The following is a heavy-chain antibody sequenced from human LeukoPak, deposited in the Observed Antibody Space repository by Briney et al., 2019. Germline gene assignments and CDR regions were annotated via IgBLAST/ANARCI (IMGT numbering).Heavy chain of an antibody. CDR2: ISYDGSNK. CDR1: GFTFSSYA. Sequence: PGRSLRLSCAASGFTFSSYAMHWVRQAPGKGLEWVAVISYDGSNKYYADSVKGRFTISRDNSKNTLYLQMNSLRAEDTAVYYCAKGGYYYDSSGYYSKLDYWGQGTLVTVSS. CDR3: AKGGYYYDSSGYYSKLDY. D-gene: IGHD3-22*01. V-gene: IGHV3-30*04. J-gene: IGHJ4*02.